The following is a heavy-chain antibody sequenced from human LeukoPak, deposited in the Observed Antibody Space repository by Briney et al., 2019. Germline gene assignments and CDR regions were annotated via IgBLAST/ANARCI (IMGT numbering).Heavy chain of an antibody. CDR1: GFTFSSYA. V-gene: IGHV3-23*01. CDR2: ISGSGGST. J-gene: IGHJ4*02. D-gene: IGHD6-13*01. Sequence: GGSLRLSCAASGFTFSSYAMSWVRQAPGKGLEWVSAISGSGGSTYYADSVKGRFTISRDNSKQFLYLQMNSLRTEDSALYYCAKKSGAAGNFDYWGQGTLVTVSS. CDR3: AKKSGAAGNFDY.